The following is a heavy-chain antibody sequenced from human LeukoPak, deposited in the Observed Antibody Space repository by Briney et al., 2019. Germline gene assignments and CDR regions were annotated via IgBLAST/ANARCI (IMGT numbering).Heavy chain of an antibody. Sequence: GGSLRLSCAASGFTFSSYWMSWVRLSPGKGLEWVSSIAGSGPYMLYADSVKHRFTISRDNTKNLLYLEMNSLRAEDTAMYFCVRDVGAVRGEVYFDYWGQGTLVTVSS. CDR1: GFTFSSYW. V-gene: IGHV3-21*06. D-gene: IGHD3-10*01. CDR3: VRDVGAVRGEVYFDY. CDR2: IAGSGPYM. J-gene: IGHJ4*02.